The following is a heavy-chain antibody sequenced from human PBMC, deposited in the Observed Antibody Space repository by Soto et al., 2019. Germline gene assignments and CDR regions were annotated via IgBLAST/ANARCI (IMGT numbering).Heavy chain of an antibody. CDR3: ASGGTLRIGYYYYYYGMDV. CDR1: GWSFSGYY. D-gene: IGHD2-15*01. J-gene: IGHJ6*02. Sequence: PSEPLSLTCAVYGWSFSGYYWSWSRQPPWKGLEWIGEINHSGSTNYNPSLKSRVTISVDTSKNQFSLKLSSVTAADTAVYYCASGGTLRIGYYYYYYGMDVWGQGTTVTVSS. CDR2: INHSGST. V-gene: IGHV4-34*01.